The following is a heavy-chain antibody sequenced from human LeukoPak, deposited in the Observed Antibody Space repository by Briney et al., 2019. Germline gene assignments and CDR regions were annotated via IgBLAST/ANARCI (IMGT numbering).Heavy chain of an antibody. CDR3: ARDPASTTFGVVIDFDH. Sequence: HPGGSLRLSCAASGFTFSSYWMSWVRQAPGKGLEWVANIKQDGSEKYYVDSVKGRFTISRDNAKNSLYLQMNSLRAEDTAVYYCARDPASTTFGVVIDFDHWGQGTLVTVSS. CDR1: GFTFSSYW. J-gene: IGHJ4*02. V-gene: IGHV3-7*01. CDR2: IKQDGSEK. D-gene: IGHD3-3*01.